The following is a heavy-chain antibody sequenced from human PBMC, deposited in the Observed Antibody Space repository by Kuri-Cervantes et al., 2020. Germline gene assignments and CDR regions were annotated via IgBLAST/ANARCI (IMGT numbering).Heavy chain of an antibody. CDR3: AGVRSDYYYYMDV. CDR2: ISAYNGNT. D-gene: IGHD1-1*01. J-gene: IGHJ6*03. CDR1: GYTFTSYG. V-gene: IGHV1-18*01. Sequence: ASVKVSCKASGYTFTSYGISWVRQAPGQGLEWMGWISAYNGNTNYAQKLQGRVTMTRDTSTSTVYMELSSLRSEDTAVYYCAGVRSDYYYYMDVWGKGTTVTVSS.